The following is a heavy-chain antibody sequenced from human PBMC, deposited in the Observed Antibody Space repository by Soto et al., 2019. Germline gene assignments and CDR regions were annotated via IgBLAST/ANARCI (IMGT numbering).Heavy chain of an antibody. CDR1: GGSISSYY. J-gene: IGHJ6*03. Sequence: SETLSLTCTVSGGSISSYYWSWIRQPPGKGLEWIGYIYYSGSTNYNPSLKSRVTISVDTSKNQFSLKLSSVTAADTAVYYCAGLSPYYYYMDVWGKGTTVTVSS. CDR2: IYYSGST. V-gene: IGHV4-59*08. CDR3: AGLSPYYYYMDV.